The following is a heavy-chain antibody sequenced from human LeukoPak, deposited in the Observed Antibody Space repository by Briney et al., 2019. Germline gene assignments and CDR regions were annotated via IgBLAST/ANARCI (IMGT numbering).Heavy chain of an antibody. CDR2: ISGSGGST. J-gene: IGHJ4*02. CDR3: AKEYCSGGSCYSYFDY. Sequence: PGGSLRLSCAASGFTFSSYAMSWVRQAPGKGLEWVSAISGSGGSTYYADSVKGRFTISRDNSKNTLYLQMNSLRAEDTAVYYCAKEYCSGGSCYSYFDYWGQGTLVTVSS. CDR1: GFTFSSYA. V-gene: IGHV3-23*01. D-gene: IGHD2-15*01.